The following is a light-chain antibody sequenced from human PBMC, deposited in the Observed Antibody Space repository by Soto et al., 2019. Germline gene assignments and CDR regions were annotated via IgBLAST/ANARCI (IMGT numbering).Light chain of an antibody. CDR2: DTS. Sequence: EIVLTQSPGTLSLSPGERATLSCRASQSVTSNYLAWYQQKPGRAPGLLIYDTSTRASGVPDRFSGSGSGTEFTLTISRLEPEDFAVYYCQPYGTSPQTFGQVTRLEIK. V-gene: IGKV3-20*01. CDR1: QSVTSNY. CDR3: QPYGTSPQT. J-gene: IGKJ5*01.